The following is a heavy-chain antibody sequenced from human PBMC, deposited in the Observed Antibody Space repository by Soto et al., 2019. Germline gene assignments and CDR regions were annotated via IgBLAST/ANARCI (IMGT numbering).Heavy chain of an antibody. J-gene: IGHJ5*02. Sequence: VQLLESGGGLVQPGGSLRLSCAASGFTFSSYAMSWVRQAPGKGLEWVSAISGSGGSTYYADSVKGRFTISRDNSKNTLYLQMNSLRAEDTAVYYCAKDQAGYGLRFLEWFQNWFDPWGQGTLVTVSS. V-gene: IGHV3-23*01. CDR3: AKDQAGYGLRFLEWFQNWFDP. CDR2: ISGSGGST. CDR1: GFTFSSYA. D-gene: IGHD3-3*01.